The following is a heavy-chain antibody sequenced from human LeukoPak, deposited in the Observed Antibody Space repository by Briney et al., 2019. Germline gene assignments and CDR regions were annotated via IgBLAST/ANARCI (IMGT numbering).Heavy chain of an antibody. CDR2: IYYSGST. CDR1: GGSISSGGYY. D-gene: IGHD6-13*01. CDR3: ARGARSSSSWRLGNWFDP. Sequence: SETLSLTCTVSGGSISSGGYYWSWIRQHPGKGLEWIGYIYYSGSTYYNPSLKSRVTISVDTSKNQFSLKLSSVTAADTAVYYCARGARSSSSWRLGNWFDPWGQGTLVTVSS. J-gene: IGHJ5*02. V-gene: IGHV4-31*03.